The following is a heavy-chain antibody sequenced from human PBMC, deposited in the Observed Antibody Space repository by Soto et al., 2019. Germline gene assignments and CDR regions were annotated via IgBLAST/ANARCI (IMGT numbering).Heavy chain of an antibody. J-gene: IGHJ4*02. CDR2: INHSGST. CDR3: ARGDDYSNLYFDY. D-gene: IGHD4-4*01. V-gene: IGHV4-34*01. CDR1: GGSFSGYY. Sequence: PSETLSLTCAVYGGSFSGYYWSWIRQPPGKGLEWIGEINHSGSTNYNPSLKSRVTISVDTSKNQFSLKLSSVTAADTAVYYCARGDDYSNLYFDYRGQGTLVTVSS.